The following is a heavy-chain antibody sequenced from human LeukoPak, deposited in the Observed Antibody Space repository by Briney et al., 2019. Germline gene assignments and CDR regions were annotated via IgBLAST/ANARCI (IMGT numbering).Heavy chain of an antibody. V-gene: IGHV4-59*08. D-gene: IGHD5-24*01. CDR1: GASVTGTY. CDR3: ARLGLYDGYTHDS. J-gene: IGHJ4*02. Sequence: PSETLSLTCSVSGASVTGTYWSWVRQTPGKGLEWIAYTYYGGTTEYNPALKSRATISVDTSKNHFSLDLRSGAAADTAVFFCARLGLYDGYTHDSWGQGTLVTVSS. CDR2: TYYGGTT.